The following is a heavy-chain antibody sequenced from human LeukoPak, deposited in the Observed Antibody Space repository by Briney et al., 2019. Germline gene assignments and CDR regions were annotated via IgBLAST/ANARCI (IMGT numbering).Heavy chain of an antibody. CDR3: ASLGSYPDY. V-gene: IGHV3-7*01. CDR1: GFTFNNYW. J-gene: IGHJ4*02. CDR2: IKQDGSEK. D-gene: IGHD3-10*01. Sequence: GGSLRLSCAASGFTFNNYWMSWVRQAPGKGLQWVANIKQDGSEKYYVDSVKGRFTISRDNAKNSLYLQMNSLRAEDTAVYYCASLGSYPDYWGQGTLVTVSS.